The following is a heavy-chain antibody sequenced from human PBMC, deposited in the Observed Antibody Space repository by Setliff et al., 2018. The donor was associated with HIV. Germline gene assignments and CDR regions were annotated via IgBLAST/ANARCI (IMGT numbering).Heavy chain of an antibody. D-gene: IGHD5-12*01. Sequence: SETLSLTCTVSGAPLSSYYLNWIRQPPGKGLEWIGYIFYSGTTNYNPSLKSRVTMSVDASKNQFSLILSSVTAADTAVYYCARGATLNVVPDAFDIWGQGTMVTVSS. CDR3: ARGATLNVVPDAFDI. CDR1: GAPLSSYY. CDR2: IFYSGTT. J-gene: IGHJ3*02. V-gene: IGHV4-59*01.